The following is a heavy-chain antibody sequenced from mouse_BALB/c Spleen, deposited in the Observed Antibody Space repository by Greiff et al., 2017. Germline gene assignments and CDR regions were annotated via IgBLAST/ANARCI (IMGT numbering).Heavy chain of an antibody. J-gene: IGHJ4*01. CDR3: ARRAPMDY. D-gene: IGHD3-3*01. Sequence: EVKLEESGPGLVKPSQSLSLTCTVTGYSFTSDYAWSWLRQFQGNILDWMGYRSYSGSNSYNPSLKSRISITRDTSKNQFFLQLNSVTTEDTATYYCARRAPMDYWGQGTSVTVSS. CDR1: GYSFTSDYA. CDR2: RSYSGSN. V-gene: IGHV3-2*02.